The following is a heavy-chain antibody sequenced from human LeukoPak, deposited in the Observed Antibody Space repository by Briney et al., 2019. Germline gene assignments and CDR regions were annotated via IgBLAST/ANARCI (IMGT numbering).Heavy chain of an antibody. Sequence: SETLSLTCTVSGDSISSNEYYWGWIRQPPGKGLEWIGSISSSGTTYYNPSLKSRVTISVDTSKNEFSLKERSVTVADTAIYFCARQDVRGGTYFTLYWGQGTLVTVSS. D-gene: IGHD1-26*01. CDR1: GDSISSNEYY. V-gene: IGHV4-39*01. CDR2: ISSSGTT. J-gene: IGHJ4*02. CDR3: ARQDVRGGTYFTLY.